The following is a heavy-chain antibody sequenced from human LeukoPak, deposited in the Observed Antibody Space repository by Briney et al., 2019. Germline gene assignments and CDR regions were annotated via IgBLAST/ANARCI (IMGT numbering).Heavy chain of an antibody. J-gene: IGHJ4*02. CDR2: ISAQHGQT. V-gene: IGHV1-18*01. CDR1: GYSENFYG. D-gene: IGHD4-11*01. Sequence: VASVKVSCKTSGYSENFYGITWVRQVAGQGLEWMGWISAQHGQTEYAPNSQDRVTMTTDTYTNTAYMELRSLRSDDTAVYYCARGTSSYSDYNTFDYWGQGTLVSVSS. CDR3: ARGTSSYSDYNTFDY.